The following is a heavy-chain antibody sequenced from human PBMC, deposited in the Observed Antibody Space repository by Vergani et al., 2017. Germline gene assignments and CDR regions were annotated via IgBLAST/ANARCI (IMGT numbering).Heavy chain of an antibody. CDR1: GASINNDFYY. V-gene: IGHV4-61*02. CDR3: ARGSRAEGGSGPDK. D-gene: IGHD6-13*01. J-gene: IGHJ4*02. Sequence: QVQLQESGPGLVKPSQTLALTCTVSGASINNDFYYWHWIRQPAGKTLEWIGEIFSSGTTNYNPSFKNRVTMSVDTSKNQFSLKLNSVTAADTAVYYCARGSRAEGGSGPDKWGQGTLVTVSS. CDR2: IFSSGTT.